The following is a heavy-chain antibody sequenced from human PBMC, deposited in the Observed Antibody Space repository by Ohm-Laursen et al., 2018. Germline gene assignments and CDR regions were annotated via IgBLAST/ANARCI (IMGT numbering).Heavy chain of an antibody. CDR1: GGSLSTYY. Sequence: GTLSLTCTVSGGSLSTYYWSWIRQPAGKGLEWIGRIYTSGSTDYNPSLKSRVTMSVDTSKNQFSLKLSSVTAADTAVYYCARDPSDSSVFDIWGQGTMVTVSS. CDR3: ARDPSDSSVFDI. V-gene: IGHV4-4*07. D-gene: IGHD3-22*01. J-gene: IGHJ3*02. CDR2: IYTSGST.